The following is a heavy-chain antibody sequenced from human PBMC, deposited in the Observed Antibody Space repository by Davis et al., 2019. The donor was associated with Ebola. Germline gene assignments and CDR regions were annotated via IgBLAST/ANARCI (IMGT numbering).Heavy chain of an antibody. Sequence: ESLKISCAASGFTFSGYYWSWIRQPPGKGLEWIGEINHSGSTNYNPSLKSRVTISVDTSKNQFSLKLSSVTAADTAVYYCARDGWSYYGMDVWGQGTTVTVSS. J-gene: IGHJ6*02. CDR1: GFTFSGYY. D-gene: IGHD3-10*01. CDR2: INHSGST. V-gene: IGHV4-34*01. CDR3: ARDGWSYYGMDV.